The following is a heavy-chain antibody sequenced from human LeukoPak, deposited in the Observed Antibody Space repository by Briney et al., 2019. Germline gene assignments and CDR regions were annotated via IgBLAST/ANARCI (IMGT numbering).Heavy chain of an antibody. Sequence: SVKVSCKASGGTFSSYAISWVRQAPGQGLEWMGGIIPIFGTANYAQKFQGRVTITADESTSTAYMELSSLRSEDTAVYYCARDYGGNSGYFDYWGQGTLVTVSS. J-gene: IGHJ4*02. CDR2: IIPIFGTA. CDR3: ARDYGGNSGYFDY. V-gene: IGHV1-69*13. CDR1: GGTFSSYA. D-gene: IGHD4-23*01.